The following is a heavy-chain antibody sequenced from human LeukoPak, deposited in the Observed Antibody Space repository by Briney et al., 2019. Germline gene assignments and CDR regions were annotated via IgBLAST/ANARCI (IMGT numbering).Heavy chain of an antibody. D-gene: IGHD5-24*01. V-gene: IGHV3-9*01. J-gene: IGHJ3*02. CDR1: GFTFDDYA. Sequence: GGSLRLSCAASGFTFDDYAMHWVRQAPGKGLEWVSGISWNSGSIGYADSVKGRFTISRDNAKNSLYLQMNSLRAEDTALYYCAKATFGDGYNLNGAFDIWGQGTMVTVSS. CDR3: AKATFGDGYNLNGAFDI. CDR2: ISWNSGSI.